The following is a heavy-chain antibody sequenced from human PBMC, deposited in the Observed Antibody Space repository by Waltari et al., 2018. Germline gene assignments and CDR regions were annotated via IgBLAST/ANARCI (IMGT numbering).Heavy chain of an antibody. J-gene: IGHJ3*02. CDR3: ARGNIVGANAAFDI. CDR1: GGSISSGSYY. V-gene: IGHV4-61*02. D-gene: IGHD1-26*01. CDR2: IYTSGST. Sequence: QVQLQESGPGLVKPSQTLSLTCTVSGGSISSGSYYWSWIRQPAGKGLEWIGRIYTSGSTNYNPSLKSRVTISVDTSKNQFSLKLSSVTAADTAVYYCARGNIVGANAAFDILGQGTMVTVSS.